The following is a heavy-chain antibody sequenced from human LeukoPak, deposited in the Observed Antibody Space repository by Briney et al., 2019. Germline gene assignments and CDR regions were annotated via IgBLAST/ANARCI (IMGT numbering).Heavy chain of an antibody. V-gene: IGHV1-2*02. CDR2: INPYSGDT. D-gene: IGHD3-9*01. Sequence: GASVKVSCKASGYTFTGYYIQWVRQAPGQGLQWMGWINPYSGDTNYAQDFQGRVTMTRDTSISTAYMELSRLRSDDTAVYYCARDLSYDILTGYYTDWGQGTLVTVSS. CDR1: GYTFTGYY. J-gene: IGHJ4*02. CDR3: ARDLSYDILTGYYTD.